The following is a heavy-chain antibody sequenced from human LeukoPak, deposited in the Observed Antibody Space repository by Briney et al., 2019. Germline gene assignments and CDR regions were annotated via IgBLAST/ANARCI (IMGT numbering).Heavy chain of an antibody. D-gene: IGHD1-1*01. CDR3: ARGPRTQYYGMDV. Sequence: SETLSLTCAVYGGTFSGYYWSWIRQPPGKGLEWIGEINHNGSTNYNPSRKSQVTISVDTSKNQFSLKLSSVTAADTAVYYCARGPRTQYYGMDVWGKGTTVTVSS. CDR1: GGTFSGYY. CDR2: INHNGST. J-gene: IGHJ6*04. V-gene: IGHV4-34*01.